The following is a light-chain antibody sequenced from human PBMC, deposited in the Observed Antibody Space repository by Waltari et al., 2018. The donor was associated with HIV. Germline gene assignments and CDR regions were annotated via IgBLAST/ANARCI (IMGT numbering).Light chain of an antibody. V-gene: IGLV3-1*01. CDR2: QDS. Sequence: SYELTQPPSVSVSPGQTASITCSGDKLGDKYACWYQQKPGQSPVLVIYQDSNRPSGIPDRFSGSNSGNTATLTISGTQAMDEADYYCQAWDSSTVWVFGGGTKLTVL. CDR3: QAWDSSTVWV. J-gene: IGLJ3*02. CDR1: KLGDKY.